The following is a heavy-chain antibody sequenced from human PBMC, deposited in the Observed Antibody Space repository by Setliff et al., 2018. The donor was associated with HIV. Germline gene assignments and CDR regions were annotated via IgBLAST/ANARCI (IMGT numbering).Heavy chain of an antibody. CDR1: GYTLTGYY. D-gene: IGHD6-19*01. CDR3: ARGGGLSGFFFPNCLDP. CDR2: INPHSGNT. Sequence: ASVKVSCKASGYTLTGYYMHWVRLAPGLGLEWMGWINPHSGNTDFAQRFQGRITMTRDTSINTVYMDLSRLTSDDTGIYYCARGGGLSGFFFPNCLDPWGQGTLVTVSS. V-gene: IGHV1-2*02. J-gene: IGHJ5*02.